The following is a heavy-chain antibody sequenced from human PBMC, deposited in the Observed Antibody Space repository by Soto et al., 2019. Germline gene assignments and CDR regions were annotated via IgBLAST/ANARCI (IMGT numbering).Heavy chain of an antibody. CDR1: GGTFSSYT. J-gene: IGHJ4*02. D-gene: IGHD1-26*01. CDR3: ARDGGVGAPMGRVDS. CDR2: IIPILGIA. Sequence: QVQLVQSGAEVKKPGSSVKVSCKASGGTFSSYTISWVRQAPGQGLEWMGRIIPILGIANYAQKFQGRVTITADKSTSTAYMELSSLRSEDTAVYYCARDGGVGAPMGRVDSWGQGTLVTVSS. V-gene: IGHV1-69*08.